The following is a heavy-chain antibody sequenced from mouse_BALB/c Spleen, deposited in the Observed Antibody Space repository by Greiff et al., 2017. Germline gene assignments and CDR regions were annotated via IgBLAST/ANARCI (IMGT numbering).Heavy chain of an antibody. J-gene: IGHJ4*01. D-gene: IGHD2-1*01. Sequence: VQLQESGPGLVQPSQSLSITCTVSGFSLTSYGVHWVRQSPGKGLEWLGVIWSGGSTDYNAAFISRLSISKDNSKSQVFFKMNSLQANDTAIYYCARNDGVYGNPYAMDYWGQGTSVTVSA. V-gene: IGHV2-2*02. CDR3: ARNDGVYGNPYAMDY. CDR1: GFSLTSYG. CDR2: IWSGGST.